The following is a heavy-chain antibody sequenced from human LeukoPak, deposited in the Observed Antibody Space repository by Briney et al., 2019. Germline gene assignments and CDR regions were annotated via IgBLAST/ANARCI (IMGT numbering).Heavy chain of an antibody. D-gene: IGHD5-24*01. J-gene: IGHJ3*02. V-gene: IGHV3-30*02. CDR1: GFTFSSYG. CDR3: AKAVDLATISVDI. Sequence: GGSLRLSCAASGFTFSSYGMHWVRQAPGKGLEWVAFIRYDGSNKYYADSVKGRFTISRDNSKNTLYLVMNSLRVDDTAVYYCAKAVDLATISVDIWGQGTMVTVSS. CDR2: IRYDGSNK.